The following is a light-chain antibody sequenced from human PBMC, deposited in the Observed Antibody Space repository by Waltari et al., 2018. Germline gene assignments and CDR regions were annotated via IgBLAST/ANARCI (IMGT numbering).Light chain of an antibody. V-gene: IGLV1-44*01. CDR1: RSNIGSNP. CDR2: SNN. CDR3: AAWDDALDGYV. Sequence: QSVLIQPPSASGTPGQRVTISCSGSRSNIGSNPVNWYQQFPGTAPKLRIHSNNRRPSGVPDRFSGSKSGTSASLAISGLQSEDEADYYCAAWDDALDGYVFGAGTKVTVL. J-gene: IGLJ1*01.